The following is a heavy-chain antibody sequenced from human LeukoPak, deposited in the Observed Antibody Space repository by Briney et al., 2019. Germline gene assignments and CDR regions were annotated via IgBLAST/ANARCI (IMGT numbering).Heavy chain of an antibody. J-gene: IGHJ4*02. CDR3: ARDLAGHYYGSGSSFDY. CDR1: GFTFSNAW. Sequence: GGSLRLSCAASGFTFSNAWMSWVGQAPGKGLEWVAAISGSGGSTYYADSVKGRFTISRDNSKNTLYLQMDSLRAEDTAVYYCARDLAGHYYGSGSSFDYWGQGTLVTVSS. D-gene: IGHD3-10*01. CDR2: ISGSGGST. V-gene: IGHV3-23*01.